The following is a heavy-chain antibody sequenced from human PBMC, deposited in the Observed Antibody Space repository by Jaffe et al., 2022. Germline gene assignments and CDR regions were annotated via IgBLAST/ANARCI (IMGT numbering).Heavy chain of an antibody. J-gene: IGHJ4*02. V-gene: IGHV3-23*01. CDR2: ISGSGGST. CDR1: GFTFSSYA. D-gene: IGHD3-9*01. CDR3: AKDLWDYDILTGRVDY. Sequence: EVQLLESGGGLVQPGGSLRLSCAASGFTFSSYAMSWVRQAPGKGLEWVSAISGSGGSTYYADSVKGRFTISRDNSKNTLYLQMNSLRAEDTAVYYCAKDLWDYDILTGRVDYWGQGTLVTVSS.